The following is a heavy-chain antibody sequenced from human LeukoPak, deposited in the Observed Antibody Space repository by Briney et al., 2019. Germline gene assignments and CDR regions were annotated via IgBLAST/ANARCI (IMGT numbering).Heavy chain of an antibody. CDR3: ASRADGWFGEFDY. V-gene: IGHV4-59*01. J-gene: IGHJ4*02. CDR2: IYYSGST. Sequence: SETLSLTCTVSGGSISSYYWSWIWQPPGKGLEWIGYIYYSGSTNYNPSLKSRVTISVDTSKNQFSLKLSSVTAADTAVYYCASRADGWFGEFDYWGQGTLVTVSS. CDR1: GGSISSYY. D-gene: IGHD3-10*01.